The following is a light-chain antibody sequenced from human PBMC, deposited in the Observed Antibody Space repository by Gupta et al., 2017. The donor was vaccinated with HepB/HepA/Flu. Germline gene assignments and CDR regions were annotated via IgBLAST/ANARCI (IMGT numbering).Light chain of an antibody. V-gene: IGLV2-23*02. CDR1: SSDVGSYDL. CDR2: EVT. Sequence: QSALTQPASVSPSPRESITLSCTVTSSDVGSYDLVSWYQRHRGKAPKLLIYEVTKRPSGVSYRFSGSKSANTASLTISGLQAEDEAEYFCCSYGGRSTWVFGGGTKVTVL. J-gene: IGLJ3*02. CDR3: CSYGGRSTWV.